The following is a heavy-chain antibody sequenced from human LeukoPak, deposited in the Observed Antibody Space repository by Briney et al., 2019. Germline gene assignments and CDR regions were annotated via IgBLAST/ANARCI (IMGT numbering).Heavy chain of an antibody. CDR2: IDWGDDK. CDR3: ARIRGSSWLFDY. V-gene: IGHV2-70*01. J-gene: IGHJ4*02. CDR1: GFSLSTCGMS. D-gene: IGHD6-13*01. Sequence: TLSLTCTFSGFSLSTCGMSVSWIRQPPGKALEWLALIDWGDDKFYSTSLKTRLTISKDTSKNQVVLTMTNMDPADTATYYCARIRGSSWLFDYWGQGTLVTVSS.